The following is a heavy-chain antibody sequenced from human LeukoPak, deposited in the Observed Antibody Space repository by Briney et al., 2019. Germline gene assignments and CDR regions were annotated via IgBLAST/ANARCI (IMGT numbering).Heavy chain of an antibody. D-gene: IGHD6-19*01. V-gene: IGHV3-30-3*01. CDR3: AREGRSGWYTLIGDLDY. CDR2: ISYDGSNK. J-gene: IGHJ4*02. CDR1: GFTFSSYA. Sequence: GRSLRLSCAASGFTFSSYAMHWVRQAPGKGLEWVAVISYDGSNKYYADSVKGRFTISRDNSKNTLYLQMNSLRAEDTAVYYCAREGRSGWYTLIGDLDYWGQGTLVTVSS.